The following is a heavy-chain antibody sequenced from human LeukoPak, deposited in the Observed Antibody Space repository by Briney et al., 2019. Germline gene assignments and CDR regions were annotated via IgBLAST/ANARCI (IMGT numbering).Heavy chain of an antibody. Sequence: SDTLSLTCSVSGGPISGFYWSWIRQPPGKGLEWIGYIFNSGSTTYNTSLKSRLTTSIDMSKNQLSLKLTSVTAADTALYYCARGQYNYGLYAFDVWGQGRVFSVSS. CDR2: IFNSGST. J-gene: IGHJ3*01. CDR3: ARGQYNYGLYAFDV. V-gene: IGHV4-59*07. CDR1: GGPISGFY. D-gene: IGHD5-18*01.